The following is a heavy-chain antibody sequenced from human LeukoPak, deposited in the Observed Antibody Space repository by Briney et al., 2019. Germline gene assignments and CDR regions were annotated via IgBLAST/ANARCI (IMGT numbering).Heavy chain of an antibody. D-gene: IGHD3-10*01. CDR1: GGSFSGYY. J-gene: IGHJ4*02. Sequence: PSETLSLTCAVYGGSFSGYYWSWVRQPPGKGLEWVGEINHSGSTNYNPSLKSRVPRSVDTSTNQLSLKLSCVTAADTAVYYCARVRPLITMVRGVISHWGQGTLVTVSS. V-gene: IGHV4-34*01. CDR3: ARVRPLITMVRGVISH. CDR2: INHSGST.